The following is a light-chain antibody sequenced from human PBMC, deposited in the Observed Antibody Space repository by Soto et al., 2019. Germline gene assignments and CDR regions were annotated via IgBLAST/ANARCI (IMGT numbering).Light chain of an antibody. CDR1: KTVNSS. CDR3: HQRQSWPRT. Sequence: EILLTQSPATLSSSPGERATLSCRASKTVNSSFAWYQHKHGQAPRLLIYHTSNRATGIPARLSGSGYGTDLTITISSLEHEDFEVYYCHQRQSWPRTFGQGTKVDIK. J-gene: IGKJ1*01. CDR2: HTS. V-gene: IGKV3-11*01.